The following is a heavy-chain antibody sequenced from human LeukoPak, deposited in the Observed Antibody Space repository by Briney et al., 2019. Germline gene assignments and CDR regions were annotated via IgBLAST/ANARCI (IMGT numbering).Heavy chain of an antibody. V-gene: IGHV3-20*04. CDR1: GFTFDDYG. D-gene: IGHD3-16*01. Sequence: GGSLRLSCAASGFTFDDYGMSWVRQAPGKGLEWVSGINWSGGSTNYADSVKGRFTISRDNAKNTLYLQMSSLRAEDTAVYYCARGLGSPVPTWFDPWGQGTLVTVSS. J-gene: IGHJ5*02. CDR2: INWSGGST. CDR3: ARGLGSPVPTWFDP.